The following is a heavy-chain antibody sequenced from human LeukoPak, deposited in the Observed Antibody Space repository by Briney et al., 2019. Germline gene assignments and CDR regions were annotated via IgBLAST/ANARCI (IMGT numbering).Heavy chain of an antibody. V-gene: IGHV4-34*01. J-gene: IGHJ5*02. CDR1: GGSFSGYY. Sequence: PSETLSLTCAVYGGSFSGYYWSWIRQPPGKGLEWIGEINHSGSTNYKPSLKSRVTISVDTSKNQFSLKLSSVTAADTAVYYCARGAAAGNWFDPWGQGTLVTVSS. CDR3: ARGAAAGNWFDP. D-gene: IGHD6-13*01. CDR2: INHSGST.